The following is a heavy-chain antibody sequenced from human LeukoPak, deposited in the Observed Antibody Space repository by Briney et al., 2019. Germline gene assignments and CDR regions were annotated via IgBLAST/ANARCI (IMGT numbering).Heavy chain of an antibody. CDR2: IYPGDSDT. D-gene: IGHD3-22*01. Sequence: GESLKISCKGSGYSFTSYWIGWVRQMPGKGLEWMGIIYPGDSDTRCSPSFQGQVTISADKSISTAYLQWSSLKASDTAMYYCARRGSYYDSSGYKPRYYYFDYWGQGTLVTVSS. CDR3: ARRGSYYDSSGYKPRYYYFDY. V-gene: IGHV5-51*01. J-gene: IGHJ4*02. CDR1: GYSFTSYW.